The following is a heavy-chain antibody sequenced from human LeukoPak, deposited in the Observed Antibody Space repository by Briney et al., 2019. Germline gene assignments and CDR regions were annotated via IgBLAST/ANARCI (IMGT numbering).Heavy chain of an antibody. CDR2: VIPIFGTA. CDR3: ARDRVGSYFRLGLVGNAFDI. V-gene: IGHV1-69*05. J-gene: IGHJ3*02. CDR1: GGTFSSYA. D-gene: IGHD1-26*01. Sequence: SVKVSCKASGGTFSSYAISWVRQAPGQGLEWMGGVIPIFGTANYAQKFQGRVTITTDESTSTAYVELSSLRSEDTAVYYCARDRVGSYFRLGLVGNAFDIWGQGTMVTVSS.